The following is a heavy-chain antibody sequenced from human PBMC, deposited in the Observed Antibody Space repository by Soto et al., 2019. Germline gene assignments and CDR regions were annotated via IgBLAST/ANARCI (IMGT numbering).Heavy chain of an antibody. V-gene: IGHV4-31*03. CDR2: IYYSGST. CDR3: ASERSVDTAMVTTDY. CDR1: GGSISSGGYY. D-gene: IGHD5-18*01. Sequence: PSETLSLTCTVSGGSISSGGYYWSWIRQHPGKGLEWIGYIYYSGSTYYNPSLKSRVTISVDTSKNQFSLKLSSVTAADTAVYYCASERSVDTAMVTTDYWGPGTLVTVSS. J-gene: IGHJ4*02.